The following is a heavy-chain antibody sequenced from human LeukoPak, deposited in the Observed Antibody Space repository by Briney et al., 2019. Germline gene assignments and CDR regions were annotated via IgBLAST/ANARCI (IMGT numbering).Heavy chain of an antibody. D-gene: IGHD3-22*01. CDR3: AKGGSEDQVVVITPLFDY. J-gene: IGHJ4*02. CDR2: IYYSGST. CDR1: GGSISSYY. Sequence: SETLSLTCTVSGGSISSYYWSWIRQPPGKGLEWIGYIYYSGSTNYNPSLKSRVTISVDTSKNQFSLKLSSVTAADTAVYYCAKGGSEDQVVVITPLFDYWGQGTLVTVSS. V-gene: IGHV4-59*01.